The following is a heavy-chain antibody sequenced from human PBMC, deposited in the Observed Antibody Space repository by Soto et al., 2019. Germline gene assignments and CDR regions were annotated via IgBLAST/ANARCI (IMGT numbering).Heavy chain of an antibody. CDR2: ISAYNGNT. Sequence: QVQLVQSGAEVKKHGASVKVSCKASGYTFTSYGISWVRQAPGQGLEWMGWISAYNGNTNYAQKFQGRVTITTVTSTSTAYMELRSRRSDETAVYYCARDYGSGIILTWFDYWGQGTLVTVSS. CDR1: GYTFTSYG. J-gene: IGHJ4*02. CDR3: ARDYGSGIILTWFDY. D-gene: IGHD3-10*01. V-gene: IGHV1-18*01.